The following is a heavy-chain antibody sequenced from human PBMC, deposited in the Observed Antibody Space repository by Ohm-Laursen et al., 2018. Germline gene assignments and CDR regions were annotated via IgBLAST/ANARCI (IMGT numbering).Heavy chain of an antibody. J-gene: IGHJ4*02. CDR1: GFTMRNYW. CDR3: ARDGPAVAGDY. CDR2: IKPDASEE. D-gene: IGHD6-19*01. Sequence: SLRLSCAASGFTMRNYWMSWVRQAPGKGLEWVANIKPDASEEHYVDSVKGRFTISRDNANNSVYLQMNSLRAEDTAVYYCARDGPAVAGDYWGQGTLVTVSS. V-gene: IGHV3-7*01.